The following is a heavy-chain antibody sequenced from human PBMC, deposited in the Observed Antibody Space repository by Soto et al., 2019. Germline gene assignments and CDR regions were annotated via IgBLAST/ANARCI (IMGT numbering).Heavy chain of an antibody. Sequence: SETLSLTCTVSGGSISSYYWSWIRQPPGKGLEWIGYIYYSGSTNYNPSLKSRVTISVDTSKNQFSLKLSSVTAADTAAYYCAREVGYCSGGSCYGAYYFDYWGQGTLVTVSS. CDR3: AREVGYCSGGSCYGAYYFDY. J-gene: IGHJ4*02. D-gene: IGHD2-15*01. CDR1: GGSISSYY. CDR2: IYYSGST. V-gene: IGHV4-59*01.